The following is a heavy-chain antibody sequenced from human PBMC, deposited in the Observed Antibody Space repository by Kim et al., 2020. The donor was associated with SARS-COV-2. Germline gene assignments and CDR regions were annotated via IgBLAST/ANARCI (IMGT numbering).Heavy chain of an antibody. V-gene: IGHV5-51*01. D-gene: IGHD6-13*01. CDR1: GYSFNIYW. Sequence: GESLKISCKGSGYSFNIYWIGWVRQMPGKGLEWMGIIYPGDSDTRYSPSFQGQFTISVDKSISTAYLQWSGLKASDTAMYYCARRSGYSSSWYFDYWGQGTLVTVSS. CDR3: ARRSGYSSSWYFDY. CDR2: IYPGDSDT. J-gene: IGHJ4*02.